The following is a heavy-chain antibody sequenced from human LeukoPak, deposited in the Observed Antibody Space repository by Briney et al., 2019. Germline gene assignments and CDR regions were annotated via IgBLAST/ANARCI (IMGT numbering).Heavy chain of an antibody. Sequence: PGGSLRLSCAASGFTFCKAWMNWVRPAPGKGLEWGARIKSEAVGETTSYAAPVKGRFSISRDDSTDTLYLQMNSLKIEDTAVYYCATCNGDCYFNFWGQGTLVTVSS. V-gene: IGHV3-15*01. CDR1: GFTFCKAW. CDR2: IKSEAVGETT. J-gene: IGHJ4*02. CDR3: ATCNGDCYFNF. D-gene: IGHD2-21*02.